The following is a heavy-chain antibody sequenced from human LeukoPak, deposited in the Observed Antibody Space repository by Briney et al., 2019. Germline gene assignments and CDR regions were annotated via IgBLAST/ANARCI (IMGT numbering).Heavy chain of an antibody. V-gene: IGHV3-74*01. D-gene: IGHD1-26*01. Sequence: TGGSLRLSCAASGLTFSGYWMHWVRQAPGKGLVWVSRSNGDGSIKTYADSVEGRFTISTDNAKNTLYLQMNGLRAEDTGVYYCARHPGGSSSYYFDYWGQGTLVTVSS. J-gene: IGHJ4*02. CDR3: ARHPGGSSSYYFDY. CDR2: SNGDGSIK. CDR1: GLTFSGYW.